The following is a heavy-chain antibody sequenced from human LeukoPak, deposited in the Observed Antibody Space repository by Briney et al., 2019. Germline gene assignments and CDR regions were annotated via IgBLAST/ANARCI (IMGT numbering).Heavy chain of an antibody. CDR2: ISYDGSNK. CDR3: AKDGPRWYYYDSSGPDY. Sequence: PGGSLRLSCAASGFTFSSYAMHWVRQAPGKGLEWVAVISYDGSNKYYADSVKGRFTISRDNSKNTLYLQMNSLRAEDTAVYYCAKDGPRWYYYDSSGPDYWGRGALVTVSS. CDR1: GFTFSSYA. D-gene: IGHD3-22*01. J-gene: IGHJ4*02. V-gene: IGHV3-30*04.